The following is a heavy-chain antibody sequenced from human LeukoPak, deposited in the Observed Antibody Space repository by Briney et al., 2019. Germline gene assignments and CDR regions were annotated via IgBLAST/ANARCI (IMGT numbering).Heavy chain of an antibody. CDR1: GGTFSSYA. CDR3: ARDPAGVTTSVSHFDY. J-gene: IGHJ4*02. D-gene: IGHD4-17*01. Sequence: EASVKVSCKASGGTFSSYAISWVRQAPGRGLEWMGGIIPIFGTANYAQKFQGRVTITADESTSTAYMELSSLRSEDTAVYYCARDPAGVTTSVSHFDYWGQGTLVTVSS. CDR2: IIPIFGTA. V-gene: IGHV1-69*01.